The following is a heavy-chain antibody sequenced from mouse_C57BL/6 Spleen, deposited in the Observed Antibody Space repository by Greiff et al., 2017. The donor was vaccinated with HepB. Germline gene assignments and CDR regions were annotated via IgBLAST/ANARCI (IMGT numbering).Heavy chain of an antibody. J-gene: IGHJ3*01. CDR3: ARLYDYDPAWFAY. Sequence: EVQLVESGGGLVKPGGSLKLSCAASGFTFSSYAMSWVRQTPEKRLEWVATISDGGSYTYYPDNVKGRFTISRDNAKNNLYLQMSHLKSEDTAMYYCARLYDYDPAWFAYWGQGTLVTVSA. V-gene: IGHV5-4*01. CDR2: ISDGGSYT. D-gene: IGHD2-4*01. CDR1: GFTFSSYA.